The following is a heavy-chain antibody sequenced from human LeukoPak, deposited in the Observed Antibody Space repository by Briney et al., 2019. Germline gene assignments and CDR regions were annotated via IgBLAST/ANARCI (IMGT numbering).Heavy chain of an antibody. V-gene: IGHV1-69*13. CDR2: IIPIFGTA. D-gene: IGHD3-22*01. J-gene: IGHJ6*02. CDR1: GGTFSSYA. Sequence: SVKVSCKASGGTFSSYAISWVRQAPGQGLEWMGGIIPIFGTANYAQKFQGRVTITADESTSTAYMELSSLRSEDTAVYYCARRNSDSSGYSHYYYYGMDVWGQGTTVTVSS. CDR3: ARRNSDSSGYSHYYYYGMDV.